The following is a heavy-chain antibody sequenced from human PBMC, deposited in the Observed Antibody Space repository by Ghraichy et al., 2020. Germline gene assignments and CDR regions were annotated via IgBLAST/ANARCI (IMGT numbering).Heavy chain of an antibody. CDR3: ARGGPEYCSGGSCYAGDY. V-gene: IGHV3-74*01. CDR1: GFTFSSYW. D-gene: IGHD2-15*01. Sequence: GGALRFSCAVSGFTFSSYWMHWVRHAPGKGLVWVSRINSDGSSISYADSVKGRFTFSRDNAKNTLYLQMNSLRADDTAVYYCARGGPEYCSGGSCYAGDYWGQGTLVTVSS. CDR2: INSDGSSI. J-gene: IGHJ4*02.